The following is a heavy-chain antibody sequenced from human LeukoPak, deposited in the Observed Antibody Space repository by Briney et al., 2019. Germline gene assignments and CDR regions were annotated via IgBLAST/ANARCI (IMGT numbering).Heavy chain of an antibody. D-gene: IGHD3-22*01. Sequence: GGSLRLSCAASEFTFNTYSMNWVRQAPGKGLEWVSSISSSSSYIYYADSVKGRFTISRDNAKNSLYLQMNSLRAEDTAVYYCARDLGRSGYYTIDAFDIWGQGTMVTVSS. V-gene: IGHV3-21*01. CDR2: ISSSSSYI. CDR3: ARDLGRSGYYTIDAFDI. CDR1: EFTFNTYS. J-gene: IGHJ3*02.